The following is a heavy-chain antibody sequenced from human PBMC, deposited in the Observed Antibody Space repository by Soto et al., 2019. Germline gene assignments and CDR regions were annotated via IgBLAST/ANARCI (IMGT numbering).Heavy chain of an antibody. Sequence: VSCNASGYTFTSYDINWVRQATGQGLEWMGWMNPNSGNTVYAQKFQGRVTMTRNTSISTAYMELSSLRSEDMAVYYCERFTVTRLFDPWGQGTLVTASS. CDR3: ERFTVTRLFDP. V-gene: IGHV1-8*01. J-gene: IGHJ5*02. D-gene: IGHD4-17*01. CDR1: GYTFTSYD. CDR2: MNPNSGNT.